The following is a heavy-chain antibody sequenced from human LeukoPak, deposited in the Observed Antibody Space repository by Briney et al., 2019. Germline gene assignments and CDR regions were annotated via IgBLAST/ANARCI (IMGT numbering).Heavy chain of an antibody. CDR3: TTESYYYGSGSSKDDY. CDR1: GFTFSNAW. Sequence: GGSLRLSCAASGFTFSNAWMSWVRQAPGKGLEWVGRIKSKTDGGTTDYAAPVKGRFTISRDDSKNTLYLQMNSLKTEDTAVYYCTTESYYYGSGSSKDDYWGQGTLVTVSS. CDR2: IKSKTDGGTT. J-gene: IGHJ4*02. V-gene: IGHV3-15*01. D-gene: IGHD3-10*01.